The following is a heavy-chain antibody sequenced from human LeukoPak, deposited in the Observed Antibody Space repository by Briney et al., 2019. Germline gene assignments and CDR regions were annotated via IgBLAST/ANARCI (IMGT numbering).Heavy chain of an antibody. CDR2: IYYSGST. D-gene: IGHD3-10*01. J-gene: IGHJ4*02. CDR3: ARGRMVRGDIIRLWY. CDR1: GGSISSGDYY. V-gene: IGHV4-30-4*01. Sequence: SETLSLTCTVSGGSISSGDYYWSWIRQPPGKGLEWIGYIYYSGSTYYNPSLKSRVTISVDTSKNQFSLKLSSVTAADTAVYYCARGRMVRGDIIRLWYWGQGTLVTVSS.